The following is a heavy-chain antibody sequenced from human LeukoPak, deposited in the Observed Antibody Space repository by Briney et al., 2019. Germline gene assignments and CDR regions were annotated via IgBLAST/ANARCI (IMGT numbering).Heavy chain of an antibody. Sequence: GGSLRLSCAPSGFIFSSYAMHWVRPAHGKGLEYVSGISTKGDSKYYANSVKDRFTISRDNSKNTLYLQMGSLRTEDMAVYYCARDTGSGYRHFEYWGQGTLVTVSS. D-gene: IGHD3-3*01. V-gene: IGHV3-64*01. CDR2: ISTKGDSK. CDR1: GFIFSSYA. CDR3: ARDTGSGYRHFEY. J-gene: IGHJ4*02.